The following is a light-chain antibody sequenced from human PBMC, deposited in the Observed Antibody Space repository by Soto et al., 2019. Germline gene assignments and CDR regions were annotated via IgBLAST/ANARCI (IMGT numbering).Light chain of an antibody. CDR2: DAS. J-gene: IGKJ2*01. Sequence: EIVMTHSPATLSLSPWERATLSCRASQTIDNTLAWYQRKPGQAPRLLIYDASTRATGVPARFSGSGSGTDFTLTISSLQSGDFAVYYCQHYNYWPYTFGQGTKVDIK. CDR1: QTIDNT. CDR3: QHYNYWPYT. V-gene: IGKV3-15*01.